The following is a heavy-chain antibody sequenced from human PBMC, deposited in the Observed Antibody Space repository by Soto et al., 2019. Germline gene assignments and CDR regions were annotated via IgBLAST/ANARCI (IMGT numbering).Heavy chain of an antibody. Sequence: ASVKVSCKASGGTFSSYAISWVRQAPGQGLEWMGGIIPIFGTANYAQKFQGRVTITADESTSTAYMELGSLRSEDTAVYYCAYSSGWYQRLGYYYYGMDVWGQGTTVTVPS. CDR2: IIPIFGTA. V-gene: IGHV1-69*13. J-gene: IGHJ6*02. CDR3: AYSSGWYQRLGYYYYGMDV. CDR1: GGTFSSYA. D-gene: IGHD6-19*01.